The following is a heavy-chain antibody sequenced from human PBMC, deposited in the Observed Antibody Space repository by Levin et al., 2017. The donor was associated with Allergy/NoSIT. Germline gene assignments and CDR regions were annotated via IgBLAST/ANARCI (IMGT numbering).Heavy chain of an antibody. J-gene: IGHJ5*02. V-gene: IGHV4-30-2*01. Sequence: SETLSLTCGVSNGSISGGGYSWSWIRQPPGKGLEWIGNIKHGGGTSYNPSLKSRLTLSLDKSKNQLFLDLTSVTAADTAVYYCARSQLLNNYFDPWGQGILVTVSS. D-gene: IGHD6-6*01. CDR1: NGSISGGGYS. CDR3: ARSQLLNNYFDP. CDR2: IKHGGGT.